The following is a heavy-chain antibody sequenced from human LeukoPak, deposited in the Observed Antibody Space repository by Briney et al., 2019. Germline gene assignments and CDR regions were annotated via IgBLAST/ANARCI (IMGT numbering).Heavy chain of an antibody. CDR2: ISGSGGST. V-gene: IGHV3-23*01. Sequence: GGSLRLSCAASGFTFSSYGMSWVRQAPGKGLEWVSAISGSGGSTYYADSVKGRFTISRDNAKNSLYLQMNSLRAEDTAVYYCASLYSSSWYPRFDPWGQGTLVTVSS. J-gene: IGHJ5*02. D-gene: IGHD6-13*01. CDR3: ASLYSSSWYPRFDP. CDR1: GFTFSSYG.